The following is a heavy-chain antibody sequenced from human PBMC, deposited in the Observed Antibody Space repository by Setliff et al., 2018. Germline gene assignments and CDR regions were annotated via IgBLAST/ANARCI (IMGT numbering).Heavy chain of an antibody. CDR2: INPNSGGT. Sequence: ASVKVSCKASGYIFAGYYMHWVRQAPGQGLEWMGWINPNSGGTNYAQKFQGWVTMTRDTPISTAYMELSRLRSDDTAVYYCARINFYDATAYYYAPHHWGQGTLVTVSS. CDR1: GYIFAGYY. J-gene: IGHJ5*02. D-gene: IGHD3-22*01. V-gene: IGHV1-2*04. CDR3: ARINFYDATAYYYAPHH.